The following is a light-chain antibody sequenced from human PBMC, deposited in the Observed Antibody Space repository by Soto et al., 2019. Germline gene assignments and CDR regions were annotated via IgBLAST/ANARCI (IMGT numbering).Light chain of an antibody. J-gene: IGKJ3*01. V-gene: IGKV1-5*03. Sequence: DIQMTQSPSTPSASVGDRVTVTCRASQSISSWLAWYQQKPGKAPKLLIYKASSLESGVPSRFSGSGSGTEFTLTISSLQPDDFATYYCHQYDTYSFTFGPGTKVDIK. CDR2: KAS. CDR1: QSISSW. CDR3: HQYDTYSFT.